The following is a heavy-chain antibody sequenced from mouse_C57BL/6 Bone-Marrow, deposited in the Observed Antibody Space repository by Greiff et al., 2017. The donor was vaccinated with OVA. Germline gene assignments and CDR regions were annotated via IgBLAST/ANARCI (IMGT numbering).Heavy chain of an antibody. Sequence: LQQSGAELVRPGSSVKLSCKDSYFAFMASAMHWVQQSPGHGLEWIGSFTMYSDATEYRENFKGKATLTANTSSSTAYMELSSLTSEDSAVYYGARCDGSGYSYAMDYWGQGTSVTVSS. D-gene: IGHD3-2*02. J-gene: IGHJ4*01. CDR1: YFAFMASA. CDR3: ARCDGSGYSYAMDY. CDR2: FTMYSDAT. V-gene: IGHV1-49*01.